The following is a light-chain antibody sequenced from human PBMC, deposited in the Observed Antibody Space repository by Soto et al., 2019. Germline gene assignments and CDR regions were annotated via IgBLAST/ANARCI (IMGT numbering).Light chain of an antibody. CDR1: QTVSNTY. V-gene: IGKV3-20*01. Sequence: EIVLTQFPGALSLSPGERVTLSCRASQTVSNTYLAWYQQKSGQAPKFLIYGASNRATGIPDRFSGSGSGTDFTLSISRLEPEDFAVYYCQQYGAIPPIFGGGTKVEIK. CDR2: GAS. CDR3: QQYGAIPPI. J-gene: IGKJ4*01.